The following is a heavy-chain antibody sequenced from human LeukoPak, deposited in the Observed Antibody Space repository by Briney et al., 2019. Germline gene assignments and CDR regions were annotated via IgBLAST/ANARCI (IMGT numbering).Heavy chain of an antibody. J-gene: IGHJ4*02. CDR2: IYYSGST. D-gene: IGHD4-17*01. CDR3: AREVRNGAPFDY. Sequence: PSETLSLTCTVSAGSISSSTYYWGWFRQPPGKGLGWIGTIYYSGSTYYSPSLKSRVTISVDTSKNQFSLKLSSVTAADTAVYYCAREVRNGAPFDYWGQGTLVTVSS. CDR1: AGSISSSTYY. V-gene: IGHV4-39*07.